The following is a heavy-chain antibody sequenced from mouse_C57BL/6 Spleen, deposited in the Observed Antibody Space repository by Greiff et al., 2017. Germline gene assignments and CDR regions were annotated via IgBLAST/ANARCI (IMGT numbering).Heavy chain of an antibody. V-gene: IGHV1-47*01. J-gene: IGHJ4*01. CDR3: ASQATVVARGAMDY. CDR1: GYTFTTYP. Sequence: QVQLQQSGAELVKPGASVKMSCKASGYTFTTYPIEWMKQNHGKSLEWIGNFYPYNDDTKYNEKFKGKATLTVEKSSSTVYLELSRLTSEDSAVYYCASQATVVARGAMDYWGQGTSVTVSS. D-gene: IGHD1-1*01. CDR2: FYPYNDDT.